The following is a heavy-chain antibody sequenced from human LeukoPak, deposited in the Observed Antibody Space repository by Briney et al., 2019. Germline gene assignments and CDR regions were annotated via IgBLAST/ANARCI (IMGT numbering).Heavy chain of an antibody. J-gene: IGHJ4*02. CDR1: GFTFSNSL. Sequence: GGSLRLSCAASGFTFSNSLMHWVRQVPGEGLVWVARIDIDGSTTHYADSVKGGFTISRDNAKNTLYLQMNILRAEDTAVYYCVRDRDGYNYWGQGTLVTVSS. V-gene: IGHV3-74*01. CDR3: VRDRDGYNY. D-gene: IGHD5-24*01. CDR2: IDIDGSTT.